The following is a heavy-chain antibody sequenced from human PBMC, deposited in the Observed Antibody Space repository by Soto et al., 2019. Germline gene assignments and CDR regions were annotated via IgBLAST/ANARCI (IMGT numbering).Heavy chain of an antibody. Sequence: SVKVSCKASGFTFTSSAVQWVRQARGQRLEWIGWIVVGSGNTNYAQKFQERVTITRDMSTSTAYMELSSLRSEDTAVYYCAAVDCSGGSCYSGYHFDYWGQGTLVTVSS. V-gene: IGHV1-58*01. J-gene: IGHJ4*02. D-gene: IGHD2-15*01. CDR2: IVVGSGNT. CDR1: GFTFTSSA. CDR3: AAVDCSGGSCYSGYHFDY.